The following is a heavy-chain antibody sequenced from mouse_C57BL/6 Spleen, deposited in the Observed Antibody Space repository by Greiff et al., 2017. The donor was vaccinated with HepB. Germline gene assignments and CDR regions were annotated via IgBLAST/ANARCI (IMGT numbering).Heavy chain of an antibody. V-gene: IGHV1-64*01. CDR1: GYTFTSYW. Sequence: VQLQQSGAELVKPGASVKLSCKASGYTFTSYWMHWVKQRPGQGLEWIGMIHPNSGSTNYNEKFKSKATLTVDKSYSTAYMQLSSLTSEDSAVYYCARGDYGSRRWYFDVWGTGTTVTVSS. CDR2: IHPNSGST. CDR3: ARGDYGSRRWYFDV. J-gene: IGHJ1*03. D-gene: IGHD1-1*01.